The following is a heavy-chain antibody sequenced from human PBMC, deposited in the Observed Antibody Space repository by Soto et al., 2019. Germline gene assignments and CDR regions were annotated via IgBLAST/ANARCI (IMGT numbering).Heavy chain of an antibody. CDR3: ARVYYYDSSGQSEPRGPEIVGFDY. D-gene: IGHD3-22*01. J-gene: IGHJ4*02. CDR2: IYYSGST. V-gene: IGHV4-59*08. CDR1: GGSISSYY. Sequence: SETLSLTCTVSGGSISSYYWSWIRQPPGKGLEWIGYIYYSGSTNYNPSLKSRVTISVDTSKNQFSLKLSSVTAADTAMYYCARVYYYDSSGQSEPRGPEIVGFDYWGQGTLVTVSS.